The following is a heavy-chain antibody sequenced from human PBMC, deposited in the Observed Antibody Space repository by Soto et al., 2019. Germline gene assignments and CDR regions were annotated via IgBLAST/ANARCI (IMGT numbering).Heavy chain of an antibody. D-gene: IGHD3-10*01. V-gene: IGHV4-59*01. J-gene: IGHJ4*02. CDR1: GGSISSYY. CDR3: ARDVSSDTTGFRGYDL. CDR2: IYYSGST. Sequence: SETLSLTCTVSGGSISSYYWSWIRQPPGKGLEWIGYIYYSGSTNYNPSLKSRVTISVDTSKNQFSLKLSSVTAADTAVYYCARDVSSDTTGFRGYDLWGQGTQVTVSS.